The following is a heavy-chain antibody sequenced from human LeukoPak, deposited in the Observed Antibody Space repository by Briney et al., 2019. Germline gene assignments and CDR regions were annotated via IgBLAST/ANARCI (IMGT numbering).Heavy chain of an antibody. D-gene: IGHD6-13*01. V-gene: IGHV3-9*03. CDR1: GFTFDDYA. Sequence: HPGGSLRLSCAASGFTFDDYAMHWVRQAPGKGLEWASGISWNSGSIGYADSVKGRFTISRDNAKNSLYLQMNSLRAEDMALYYCAKGLYSSNNAAEAFDYWGQGTLVTVSS. J-gene: IGHJ4*02. CDR2: ISWNSGSI. CDR3: AKGLYSSNNAAEAFDY.